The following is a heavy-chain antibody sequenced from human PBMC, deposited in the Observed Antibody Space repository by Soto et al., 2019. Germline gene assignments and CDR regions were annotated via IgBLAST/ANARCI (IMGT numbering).Heavy chain of an antibody. V-gene: IGHV3-23*01. CDR3: AKCAGSGWYPDY. J-gene: IGHJ4*02. Sequence: EVQLLESAGGLVQPGGSLRLSCAASGFTFSSYAMRWVRQAPGTGLEWVSAISGSGGNTYYADSVKGRFTISRDNSKNTLFLQMNSLRAEDTAVYYCAKCAGSGWYPDYWGQGTLVTVSS. CDR2: ISGSGGNT. CDR1: GFTFSSYA. D-gene: IGHD6-19*01.